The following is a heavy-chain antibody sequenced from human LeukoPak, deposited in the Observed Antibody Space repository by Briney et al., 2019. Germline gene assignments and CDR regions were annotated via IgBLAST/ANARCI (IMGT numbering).Heavy chain of an antibody. J-gene: IGHJ4*02. V-gene: IGHV1-69*05. CDR3: ARADRYCSDTNCYYYFDY. Sequence: SVKVSCKASGGTFSSYDISWVRQAPGQGLEWMGGIIPIFGTSNYAQKFQGRVTITMDDSTGTSYMELSSLRSEDTAVYYCARADRYCSDTNCYYYFDYWGQGTLVTVSS. D-gene: IGHD2-2*01. CDR2: IIPIFGTS. CDR1: GGTFSSYD.